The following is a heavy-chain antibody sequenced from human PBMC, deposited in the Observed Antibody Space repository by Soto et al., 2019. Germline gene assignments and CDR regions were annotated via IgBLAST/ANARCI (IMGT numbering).Heavy chain of an antibody. CDR1: GYTFTGYY. J-gene: IGHJ4*02. CDR2: INHNSGGT. CDR3: ARSSGYSGSTCDY. Sequence: QVQLVQSGAEVKKPGASVKVSCKASGYTFTGYYMHWVRQAPGQGLEWMGWINHNSGGTNYAQKFQGWVTMTRDTSISTAYMELSRLRSDDTAVYYCARSSGYSGSTCDYWGQGTLVTVSS. V-gene: IGHV1-2*04. D-gene: IGHD5-12*01.